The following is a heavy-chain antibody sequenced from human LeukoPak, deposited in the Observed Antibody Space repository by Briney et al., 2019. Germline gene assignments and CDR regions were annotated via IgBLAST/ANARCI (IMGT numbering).Heavy chain of an antibody. J-gene: IGHJ4*02. Sequence: PSGTLSLTCAVSGGSISSSNWWSWIRQHSGRGLEWIGYIYDSGSTYYNPSLKSRVTISVDTSKNHFSLKLSSVTAADTAVYYCARVTMIVVVIDYWGQGTLVTVSS. CDR2: IYDSGST. CDR3: ARVTMIVVVIDY. V-gene: IGHV4-31*11. D-gene: IGHD3-22*01. CDR1: GGSISSSNW.